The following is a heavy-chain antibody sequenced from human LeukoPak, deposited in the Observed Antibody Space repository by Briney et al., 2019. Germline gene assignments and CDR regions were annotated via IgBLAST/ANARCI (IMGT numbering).Heavy chain of an antibody. CDR3: VGTTPSWHDYGDYGGYYGMDV. V-gene: IGHV4-39*07. J-gene: IGHJ6*02. D-gene: IGHD4-17*01. Sequence: SASLYLTCNVSGYSVTGVSYHWGWLRQPPGNGLKWIVGAYYGGTTYSNPSLTSRLTISKDTSRNQISLKLSSVAVADTAVYYCVGTTPSWHDYGDYGGYYGMDVWGQGTTVTVSS. CDR1: GYSVTGVSYH. CDR2: AYYGGTT.